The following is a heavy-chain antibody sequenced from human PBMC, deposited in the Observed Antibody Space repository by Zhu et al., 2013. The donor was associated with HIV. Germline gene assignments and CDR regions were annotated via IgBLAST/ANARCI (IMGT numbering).Heavy chain of an antibody. V-gene: IGHV1-18*01. CDR3: ARTVDRYGSLYYYYMDV. Sequence: QVQLVQSGAEVKKPGASVKVSCKASGYTLTSYGISWVRQAPGQGLEWMAWISDYNGNTNYAQNLQDRVTMTTDTSTSTAYMELRSLRSDDTAVYYCARTVDRYGSLYYYYMDVWGKGPRSPSP. CDR2: ISDYNGNT. D-gene: IGHD3-10*01. J-gene: IGHJ6*03. CDR1: GYTLTSYG.